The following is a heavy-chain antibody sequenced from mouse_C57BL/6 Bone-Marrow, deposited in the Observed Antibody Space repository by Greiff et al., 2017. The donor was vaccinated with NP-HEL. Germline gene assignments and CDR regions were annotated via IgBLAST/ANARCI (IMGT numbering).Heavy chain of an antibody. CDR1: GYTFTDYY. CDR3: ARPYVYAMDY. D-gene: IGHD1-1*01. V-gene: IGHV1-26*01. Sequence: EVKLQQSGPELVKPGASVKISCKASGYTFTDYYMNWVKQSHGKSLEWIGDINPNNGGTSYNQKFKGKATLTVDKSSSTAYMELRSLTSEDSAVYYCARPYVYAMDYWGQGTSVTVSS. J-gene: IGHJ4*01. CDR2: INPNNGGT.